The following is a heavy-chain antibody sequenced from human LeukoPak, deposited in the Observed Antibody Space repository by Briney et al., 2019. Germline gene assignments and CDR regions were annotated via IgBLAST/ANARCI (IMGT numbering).Heavy chain of an antibody. CDR1: GFTFSSYA. Sequence: PGGSLRLSCAASGFTFSSYAMSWVRQAPGKGLEWVGRIKSKTDGGTTDYAAPVKGRFTISRDDSKNTLYLQMNSLKTEDTAVYYCTTDPRYSRVKTPQHWGQGTLVTVSS. CDR2: IKSKTDGGTT. J-gene: IGHJ1*01. CDR3: TTDPRYSRVKTPQH. D-gene: IGHD6-13*01. V-gene: IGHV3-15*01.